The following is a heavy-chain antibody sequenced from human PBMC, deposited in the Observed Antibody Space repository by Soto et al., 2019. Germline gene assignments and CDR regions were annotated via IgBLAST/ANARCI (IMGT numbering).Heavy chain of an antibody. CDR1: GGTFNKYI. CDR3: ARFLVQAAPTPDNYYHGLDF. J-gene: IGHJ6*02. V-gene: IGHV1-69*06. D-gene: IGHD2-2*01. Sequence: ASVKVSCKASGGTFNKYIITWLRPAPGQGLEWMGGIIPISGSANYAQKFQDRVTITADKSTRTAYMELSSLKSEDTAVYYCARFLVQAAPTPDNYYHGLDFWGQGTTVTVSS. CDR2: IIPISGSA.